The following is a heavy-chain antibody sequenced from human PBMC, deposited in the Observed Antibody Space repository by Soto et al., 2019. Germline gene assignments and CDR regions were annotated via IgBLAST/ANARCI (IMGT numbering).Heavy chain of an antibody. D-gene: IGHD6-13*01. CDR1: GGSVSIGSYY. Sequence: SETLSLTCTVSGGSVSIGSYYWSWIRHPPGKGLEWIGYTSHTGTTDYNPSLKSRVTISVDTSKNQFSLKLSSVTAADTAVYYCARRSGIAAAGTIDYWGQGTLVTVSS. CDR2: TSHTGTT. CDR3: ARRSGIAAAGTIDY. V-gene: IGHV4-61*01. J-gene: IGHJ4*02.